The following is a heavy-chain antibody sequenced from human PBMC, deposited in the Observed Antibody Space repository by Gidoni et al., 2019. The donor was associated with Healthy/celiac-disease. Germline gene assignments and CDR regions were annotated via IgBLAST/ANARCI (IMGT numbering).Heavy chain of an antibody. CDR1: GFTFSTSG. D-gene: IGHD6-19*01. Sequence: QVQLVESGGGVVQPGRSLRLPCAASGFTFSTSGLHWVRQAPGKGLEWVAVIWYDGSNKYYADSVKGRFTISRDNSKNTLYLQMNSLRADDTAVYYCARDFLGIAVAGTEGWFDPWGQGTLVTVSS. V-gene: IGHV3-33*01. CDR2: IWYDGSNK. J-gene: IGHJ5*02. CDR3: ARDFLGIAVAGTEGWFDP.